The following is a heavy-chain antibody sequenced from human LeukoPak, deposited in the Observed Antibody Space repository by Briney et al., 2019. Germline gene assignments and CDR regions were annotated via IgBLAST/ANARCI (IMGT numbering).Heavy chain of an antibody. CDR1: GYMFNSYW. J-gene: IGHJ4*02. CDR2: IDPSNSYT. D-gene: IGHD6-25*01. Sequence: AESLKISCKVSGYMFNSYWINWVRQMPGNGLEWMGRIDPSNSYTNYGPSFHGHVTISADKSSSTAYLQWSSLKASDTGIYYCATQSSAAGRGDWGQGTLVTVSS. CDR3: ATQSSAAGRGD. V-gene: IGHV5-10-1*01.